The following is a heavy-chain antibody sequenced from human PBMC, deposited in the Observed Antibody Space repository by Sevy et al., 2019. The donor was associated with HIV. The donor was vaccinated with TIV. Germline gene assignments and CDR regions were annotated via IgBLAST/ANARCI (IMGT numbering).Heavy chain of an antibody. CDR3: ARWTTVTTLYGFDI. CDR1: GGSISSYY. CDR2: IYYSGST. Sequence: SETLSLTCTVSGGSISSYYWSWIRQPPGKGLEWIGYIYYSGSTNYNPSLKSRVTISVDTSTNQFSLKLSSVTAADTAVYYCARWTTVTTLYGFDIWGQGTMVTVSS. D-gene: IGHD4-17*01. J-gene: IGHJ3*02. V-gene: IGHV4-59*01.